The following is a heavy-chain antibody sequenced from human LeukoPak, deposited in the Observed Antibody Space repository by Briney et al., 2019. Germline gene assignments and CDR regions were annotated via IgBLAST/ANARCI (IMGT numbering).Heavy chain of an antibody. CDR3: ARAGPQGDYILYFDY. J-gene: IGHJ4*02. CDR1: GYSISSGYY. CDR2: IYQSGST. V-gene: IGHV4-38-2*02. Sequence: SETLSLTCSVSGYSISSGYYWGWIRQPPGKGLEWIGSIYQSGSTYYNPSLKSRVTISVDTSKNQFSLKLSSVTAADTAVYYCARAGPQGDYILYFDYWGQGTLVTVSS. D-gene: IGHD4-17*01.